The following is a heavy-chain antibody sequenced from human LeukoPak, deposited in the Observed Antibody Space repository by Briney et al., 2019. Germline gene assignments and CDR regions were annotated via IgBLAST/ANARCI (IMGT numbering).Heavy chain of an antibody. J-gene: IGHJ4*02. V-gene: IGHV4-4*07. CDR3: AREVTTYYYDSSGYYSFDY. Sequence: SETLSLTCTVSGGSISSYYWSWIRQPAGKGLEWIGRIYTSGGTNYNPSLKSRVTMSVDTSKNQFSLKLSSVTAADTAVYYCAREVTTYYYDSSGYYSFDYWGQGTLVTVSS. CDR1: GGSISSYY. CDR2: IYTSGGT. D-gene: IGHD3-22*01.